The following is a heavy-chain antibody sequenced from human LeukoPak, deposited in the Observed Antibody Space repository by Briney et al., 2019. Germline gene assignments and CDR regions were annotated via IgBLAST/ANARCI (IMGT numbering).Heavy chain of an antibody. V-gene: IGHV3-74*01. CDR1: EFNFFSYG. J-gene: IGHJ4*01. D-gene: IGHD2-21*02. CDR2: IFTDGTTT. CDR3: ARELPREVTLDY. Sequence: PGGSLRLSCVASEFNFFSYGMQWVRQAPGKGLVWVSRIFTDGTTTSYADSMKGRFTISRDNAKNTLYLEMKSLRVEDTAVYYCARELPREVTLDYWGQGTLVTVSP.